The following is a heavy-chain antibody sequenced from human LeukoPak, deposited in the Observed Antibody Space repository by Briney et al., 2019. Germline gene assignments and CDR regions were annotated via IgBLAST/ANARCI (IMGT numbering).Heavy chain of an antibody. CDR2: ISTYINNT. Sequence: ASVKVSCKASGYTFTSYGISWVRQAPGQGLQWMGWISTYINNTNYAQKFQGRVTMTTDTSTTTAYMELMSLRSDDTAVYYCARSYDDILTGYYLFDYWGQGTLVTVSS. CDR3: ARSYDDILTGYYLFDY. D-gene: IGHD3-9*01. CDR1: GYTFTSYG. V-gene: IGHV1-18*01. J-gene: IGHJ4*02.